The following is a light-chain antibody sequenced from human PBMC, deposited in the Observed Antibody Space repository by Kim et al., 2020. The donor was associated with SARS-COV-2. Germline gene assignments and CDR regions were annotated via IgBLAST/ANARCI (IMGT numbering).Light chain of an antibody. CDR2: RDN. J-gene: IGLJ2*01. CDR1: NVKFKY. CDR3: QVWDNSLGV. Sequence: VSPGETATINCTGDNVKFKYGCWYQRTAGHSPVLVLYRDNKRPSGIPERFAGSNSGNTATLTISGTQAMDEADYYCQVWDNSLGVFGAGTQLTVL. V-gene: IGLV3-1*01.